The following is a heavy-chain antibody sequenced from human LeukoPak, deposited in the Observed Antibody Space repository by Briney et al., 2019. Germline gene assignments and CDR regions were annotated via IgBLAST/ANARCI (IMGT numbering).Heavy chain of an antibody. V-gene: IGHV1-18*01. CDR2: ISAYNGNT. Sequence: GASVKVSCKASGYTFTSYGISWVRQAPGQGLEWMGWISAYNGNTNYAQKFQGRVTMTRDTSISTAYMELSRLRSDDTAVYYCARDMGLTGDVREEAFDIWGQGTMVTVSS. CDR1: GYTFTSYG. J-gene: IGHJ3*02. CDR3: ARDMGLTGDVREEAFDI. D-gene: IGHD7-27*01.